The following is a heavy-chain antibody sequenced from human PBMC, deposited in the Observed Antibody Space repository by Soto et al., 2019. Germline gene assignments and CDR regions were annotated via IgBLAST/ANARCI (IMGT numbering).Heavy chain of an antibody. J-gene: IGHJ4*02. D-gene: IGHD6-13*01. CDR2: IYYSGST. V-gene: IGHV4-31*03. CDR3: ARASLAAAGSFDY. CDR1: GGSISSGGYY. Sequence: SETLSLTCTVSGGSISSGGYYWSWIRQHPGKGLEWIGYIYYSGSTYYNPSLKSRVTISVDTSKNQFSLKLSSVTAGDTAVYYCARASLAAAGSFDYWGQGTLVTVSS.